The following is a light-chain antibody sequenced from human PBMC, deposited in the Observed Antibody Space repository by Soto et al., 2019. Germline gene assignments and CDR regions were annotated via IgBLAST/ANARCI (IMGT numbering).Light chain of an antibody. V-gene: IGKV3-15*01. CDR1: QSVGSY. J-gene: IGKJ2*01. CDR3: QQYNKWPPVT. Sequence: EIVMTQSPPTLSVSPGERVTLSCRARQSVGSYLAWYQQSPGQAPRLLIYGASTRATGIPSRFTGSGSGTDFTLTISSLPSEDFAVYYCQQYNKWPPVTFGQGTKLAIK. CDR2: GAS.